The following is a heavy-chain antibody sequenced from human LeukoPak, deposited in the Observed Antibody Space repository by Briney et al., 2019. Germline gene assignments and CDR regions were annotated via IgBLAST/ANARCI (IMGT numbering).Heavy chain of an antibody. V-gene: IGHV3-74*01. Sequence: GGSLRLSCAVSGFNFSTYWIHWVRQAPGKGLVWVSLINTDGSATTYGDSAKGRFTVSRDNDKNSLFLEMNSPRVEDTAVYYCARGTAATAGIDYWGQGTLVTVSS. CDR2: INTDGSAT. CDR3: ARGTAATAGIDY. D-gene: IGHD6-13*01. CDR1: GFNFSTYW. J-gene: IGHJ4*02.